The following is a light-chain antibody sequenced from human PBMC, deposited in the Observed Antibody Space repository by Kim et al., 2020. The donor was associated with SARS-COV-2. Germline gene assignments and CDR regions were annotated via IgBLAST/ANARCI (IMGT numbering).Light chain of an antibody. CDR3: QSYDSSLGGWV. J-gene: IGLJ2*01. V-gene: IGLV1-40*01. CDR2: VYS. CDR1: SSNIGADYD. Sequence: QSVLTQPPSVSGAPGQRVTISCTGSSSNIGADYDVHWYQQIPGTTPKLLIYVYSNRPSGVPDRFSGSKSGTSASLAITGLQAEDEADYYCQSYDSSLGGWVFGGGTQLTVL.